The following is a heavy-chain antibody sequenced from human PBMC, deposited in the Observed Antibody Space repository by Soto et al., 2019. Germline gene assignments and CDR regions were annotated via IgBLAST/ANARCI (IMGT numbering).Heavy chain of an antibody. CDR3: AKDNWELRYFDWPIDMDV. CDR1: GFTFDDYA. J-gene: IGHJ6*04. V-gene: IGHV3-9*01. Sequence: GGSLRLSCAASGFTFDDYAMHWVRQAPGKGLEWVSGISWNSGSIGYADSVKGRFTISRDNAKNSLYLQMNSLRAEDTALYYCAKDNWELRYFDWPIDMDVWGKGTTVTVSS. CDR2: ISWNSGSI. D-gene: IGHD3-9*01.